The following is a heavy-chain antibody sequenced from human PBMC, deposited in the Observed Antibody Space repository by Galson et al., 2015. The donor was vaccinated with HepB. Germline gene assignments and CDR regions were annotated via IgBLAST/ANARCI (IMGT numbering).Heavy chain of an antibody. CDR2: INPSGGST. V-gene: IGHV1-46*01. Sequence: SVKVSCKASGYTFTSYYMHWVRQAPGQGLEWMGIINPSGGSTSYAQKFQGRVTMTRDKSISTAYLQWSSLKASDTAMYYCARLTTGTTGEDNWFDPWGQGTLVTVSS. CDR1: GYTFTSYY. D-gene: IGHD1-1*01. J-gene: IGHJ5*02. CDR3: ARLTTGTTGEDNWFDP.